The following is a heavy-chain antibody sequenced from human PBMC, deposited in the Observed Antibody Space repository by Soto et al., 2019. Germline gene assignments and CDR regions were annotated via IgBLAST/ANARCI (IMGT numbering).Heavy chain of an antibody. D-gene: IGHD5-12*01. Sequence: SETLSLTCTVSGYSINSPTHYWGWIRQPPGKGLEWIGSIYYFGSTYYHPPLKSRVTISLDTSNNQFSLDLSSVTAADTAIYYCSRVRYGGYSTFDSWGQGTLVTVSS. V-gene: IGHV4-39*01. CDR1: GYSINSPTHY. J-gene: IGHJ4*02. CDR3: SRVRYGGYSTFDS. CDR2: IYYFGST.